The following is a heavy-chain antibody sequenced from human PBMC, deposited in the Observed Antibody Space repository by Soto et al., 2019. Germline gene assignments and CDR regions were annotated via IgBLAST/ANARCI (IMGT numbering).Heavy chain of an antibody. J-gene: IGHJ4*02. CDR1: GFTFGDYA. CDR2: IRSKAYGGTT. D-gene: IGHD3-22*01. CDR3: TTDENYYDSNGYHYFDY. Sequence: GGSLRLSCTASGFTFGDYAMSWFRQAPGKGLEWVGFIRSKAYGGTTEYAASVKGRFTISRDDSKSIAYLQMNSLKTEDTAVYYCTTDENYYDSNGYHYFDYWGQGTLVTVSS. V-gene: IGHV3-49*03.